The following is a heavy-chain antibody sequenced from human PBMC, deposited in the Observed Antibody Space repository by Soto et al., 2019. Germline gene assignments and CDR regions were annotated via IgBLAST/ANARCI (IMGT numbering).Heavy chain of an antibody. Sequence: GGCLRLSCAACGFSFSSYAMSWFRQAPGKGPEWVSTISGRGDNTYYAASVKGRLTISRDNSKNTLYLQMSSLRAEDTAVYYCAFDFTPEFDYWGQGTLVTVSS. J-gene: IGHJ4*02. CDR1: GFSFSSYA. CDR2: ISGRGDNT. CDR3: AFDFTPEFDY. V-gene: IGHV3-23*01. D-gene: IGHD3-3*01.